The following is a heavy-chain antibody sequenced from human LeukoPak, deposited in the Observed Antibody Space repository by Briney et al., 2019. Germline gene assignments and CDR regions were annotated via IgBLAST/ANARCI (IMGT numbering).Heavy chain of an antibody. CDR1: GFTFSSYA. V-gene: IGHV3-30*04. Sequence: PGRSLRLSCAASGFTFSSYAMHWVRQAPGKGLEWVAVISYDGSNKYYADSVKGRFTISRDNSKNTLYLQMNSLRAEDTAVYYCARIHCSGGSCYSSWWSPDGPPDYWGQGTLVTVSS. D-gene: IGHD2-15*01. CDR3: ARIHCSGGSCYSSWWSPDGPPDY. CDR2: ISYDGSNK. J-gene: IGHJ4*02.